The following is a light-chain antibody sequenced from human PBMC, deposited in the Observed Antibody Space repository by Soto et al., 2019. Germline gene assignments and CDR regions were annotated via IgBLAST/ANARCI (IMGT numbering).Light chain of an antibody. CDR3: QQYNSYPT. CDR1: QGVGNY. Sequence: IQMTQSPSSLSASVGDRVTITCRASQGVGNYLAWYQQRPGKAPKLLIYDASSLESGVPSRFSGSGSGTEFTLTISSLQPDDFATYYCQQYNSYPTFGQGTKVDIK. J-gene: IGKJ1*01. V-gene: IGKV1-13*02. CDR2: DAS.